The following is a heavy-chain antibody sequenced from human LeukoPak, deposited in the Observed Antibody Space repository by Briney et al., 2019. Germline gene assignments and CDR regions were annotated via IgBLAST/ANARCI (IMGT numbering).Heavy chain of an antibody. D-gene: IGHD1-26*01. V-gene: IGHV1-69*13. Sequence: ASVKVSCKASGYTFTGYYMHWVRQAPGQGLEWMGGIIPIFGTANYAQKFQGRVTITADESTSTAYMELSSLRSEDTAVYYCASSSGGSYQWDANWFDPWGQGTLVTVSS. CDR1: GYTFTGYY. J-gene: IGHJ5*02. CDR2: IIPIFGTA. CDR3: ASSSGGSYQWDANWFDP.